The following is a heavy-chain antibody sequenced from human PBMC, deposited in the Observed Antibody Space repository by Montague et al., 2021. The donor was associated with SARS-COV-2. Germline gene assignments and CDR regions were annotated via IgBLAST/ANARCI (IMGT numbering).Heavy chain of an antibody. CDR2: IYYSGSS. V-gene: IGHV4-61*01. Sequence: SETLSLTCTVSGGSVNSGNYYWSWIRQPPGKGLEWIGYIYYSGSSYYNPSLHSRLTISVATSKNQFSLNLISLTAADTVVYYCARRVSWGLYWYFDLWVRGTLVTVSS. D-gene: IGHD7-27*01. CDR1: GGSVNSGNYY. J-gene: IGHJ2*01. CDR3: ARRVSWGLYWYFDL.